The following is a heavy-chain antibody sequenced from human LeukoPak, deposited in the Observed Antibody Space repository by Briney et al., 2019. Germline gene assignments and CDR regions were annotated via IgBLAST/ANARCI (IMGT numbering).Heavy chain of an antibody. CDR1: GYTFTSYY. J-gene: IGHJ4*02. CDR2: INPSGGST. D-gene: IGHD2-2*02. V-gene: IGHV1-46*01. Sequence: ASVKVSCKASGYTFTSYYMHWVRQAPGQGLEWMGIINPSGGSTSYAQKFQGRVTMTRDMSTSTVYMELSSLRSEDTAVYYCARALFPLTPGKIPKSHQLLYSEVFGYWGQGTLVTVSS. CDR3: ARALFPLTPGKIPKSHQLLYSEVFGY.